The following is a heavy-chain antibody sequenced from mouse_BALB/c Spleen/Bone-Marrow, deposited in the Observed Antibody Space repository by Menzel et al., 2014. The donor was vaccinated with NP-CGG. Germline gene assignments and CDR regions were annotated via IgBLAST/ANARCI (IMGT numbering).Heavy chain of an antibody. D-gene: IGHD4-1*01. Sequence: EVKLMESGGGLVQPGGSRKLSSAASGFTFSTFGMHWVRQAPEKGLEWVAYISSGTTAIFYADTLKGRFTISRDTPENTFFLQMTRLRSEDTAMCCCASGGNWDDFDVWGAGTPVTVSS. CDR3: ASGGNWDDFDV. J-gene: IGHJ1*01. CDR1: GFTFSTFG. CDR2: ISSGTTAI. V-gene: IGHV5-17*02.